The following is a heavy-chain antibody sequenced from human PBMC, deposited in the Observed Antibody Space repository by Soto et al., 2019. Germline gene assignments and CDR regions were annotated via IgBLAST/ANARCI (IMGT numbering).Heavy chain of an antibody. CDR1: GVNLSSYV. CDR3: VKAKYSSSQFGYGMDV. CDR2: ISSNGGST. Sequence: PGRSMKLSSSASGVNLSSYVMHWVLQDTGKGLEYVSAISSNGGSTYYADSVKGRFTISRDNSKNTLYLQMSSLRAEDTAVYYCVKAKYSSSQFGYGMDVWGQGTTVTVSS. V-gene: IGHV3-64D*08. D-gene: IGHD6-6*01. J-gene: IGHJ6*02.